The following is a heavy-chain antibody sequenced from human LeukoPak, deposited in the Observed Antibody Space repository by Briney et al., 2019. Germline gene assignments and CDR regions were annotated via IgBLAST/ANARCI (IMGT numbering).Heavy chain of an antibody. D-gene: IGHD3-22*01. V-gene: IGHV5-51*01. Sequence: GESLKISCKGSGYSFTSYWIGWVRQMPGKGLEWMGIIYPGDSDTRYSPSFQGQVTISADKSISTAYLQWSSLKASDTAMYYCARQPSRSSSGYYYSFGDAFDIWGQGTMVTVSS. CDR2: IYPGDSDT. CDR1: GYSFTSYW. J-gene: IGHJ3*02. CDR3: ARQPSRSSSGYYYSFGDAFDI.